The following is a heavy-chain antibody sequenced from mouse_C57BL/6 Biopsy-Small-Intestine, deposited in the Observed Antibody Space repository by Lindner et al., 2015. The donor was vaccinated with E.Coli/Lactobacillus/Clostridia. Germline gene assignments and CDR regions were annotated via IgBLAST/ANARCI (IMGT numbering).Heavy chain of an antibody. CDR1: GYAFSNSW. CDR3: ARPSYDYDGVFAY. V-gene: IGHV1-82*01. Sequence: VQLQESGPELVKPGASVKISCKASGYAFSNSWMNWVKQRPGKGLEWIGRIYPGDGDTNYNGKFKGKATLTADKSSSTAYMQLSSLTSEDSAVYFCARPSYDYDGVFAYWGQGTLVTVSA. CDR2: IYPGDGDT. D-gene: IGHD2-4*01. J-gene: IGHJ3*01.